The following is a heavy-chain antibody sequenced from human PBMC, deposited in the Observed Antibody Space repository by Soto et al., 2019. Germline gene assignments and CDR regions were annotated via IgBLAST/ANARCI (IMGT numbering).Heavy chain of an antibody. V-gene: IGHV1-69*13. J-gene: IGHJ4*02. D-gene: IGHD3-22*01. CDR1: GGTFSSYA. CDR3: ARGRSHYYDSSGYDF. CDR2: IIPIFGTA. Sequence: SVKVSCKASGGTFSSYAISWVRQAPGQGLEWMGGIIPIFGTASYAQNFQGRVTVTADESTSTAYMELSSLRSEDTAVYYCARGRSHYYDSSGYDFWGQGTLVTVSS.